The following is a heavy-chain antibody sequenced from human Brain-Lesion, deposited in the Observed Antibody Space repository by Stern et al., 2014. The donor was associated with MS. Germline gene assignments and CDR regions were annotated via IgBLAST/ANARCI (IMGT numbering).Heavy chain of an antibody. V-gene: IGHV1-2*02. CDR1: GYIFTGDY. D-gene: IGHD3-3*01. CDR3: ARAQRGITIFGVVTAYYYLXXXX. J-gene: IGHJ6*02. CDR2: INPNTGGT. Sequence: QVQLVQSGAEVKKPGASVKVSCKTSGYIFTGDYIHWVRQAPGQGLEWMGWINPNTGGTKNAQKFQGRVTMSKETSIRTASMELSTLTSDDTAVFYCARAQRGITIFGVVTAYYYLXXXXWGQGTTVTVSS.